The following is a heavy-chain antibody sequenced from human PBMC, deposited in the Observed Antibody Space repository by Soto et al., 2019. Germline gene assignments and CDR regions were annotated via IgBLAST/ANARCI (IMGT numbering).Heavy chain of an antibody. V-gene: IGHV3-74*01. D-gene: IGHD3-22*01. CDR3: ARDLLTMIVPKCP. Sequence: GGSLRLSCAASGFTFSSYCMHWVRQAPGKGLVWVSRINSDGSSTNYADSVKGRFTISRDNAKNTLYLQMNSLRAEDTAVYYCARDLLTMIVPKCPWGQGTLVTVSS. CDR2: INSDGSST. J-gene: IGHJ5*02. CDR1: GFTFSSYC.